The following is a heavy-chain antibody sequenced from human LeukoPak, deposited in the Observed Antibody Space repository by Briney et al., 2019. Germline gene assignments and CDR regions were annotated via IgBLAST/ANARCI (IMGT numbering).Heavy chain of an antibody. Sequence: SETLSLTCTVSGGSISSYYWSWIRQPPGKGLEWIGYIYYSGSTNYNPSLKSRVTISVDTSKNQFPLKLNSVTAADTAVYYCARDPRGGTSRDNWFDPWGQGTLVTVSS. D-gene: IGHD1-1*01. V-gene: IGHV4-59*01. CDR3: ARDPRGGTSRDNWFDP. CDR2: IYYSGST. CDR1: GGSISSYY. J-gene: IGHJ5*02.